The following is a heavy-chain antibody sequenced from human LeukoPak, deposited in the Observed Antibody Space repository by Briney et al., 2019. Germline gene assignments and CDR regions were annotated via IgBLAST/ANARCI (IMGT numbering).Heavy chain of an antibody. J-gene: IGHJ3*01. CDR3: GKDPNGDYVGAFDF. Sequence: GGSLRLSCAASGFTFSDYALIWVRQAPGKGLEWIPAIRGTGGTTYYADSVKGRCTISRDNSRNTVYLQMNSLRAEDTALYFCGKDPNGDYVGAFDFWGPGTMVTVSS. CDR1: GFTFSDYA. D-gene: IGHD4-17*01. CDR2: IRGTGGTT. V-gene: IGHV3-23*01.